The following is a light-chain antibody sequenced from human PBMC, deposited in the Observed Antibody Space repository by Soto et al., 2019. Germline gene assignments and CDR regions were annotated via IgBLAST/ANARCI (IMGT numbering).Light chain of an antibody. CDR2: SNN. CDR1: TSNVGSEH. V-gene: IGLV1-47*02. CDR3: AARDDGLNRHV. Sequence: QSVLTQPPSVSGTPGQRITISCSGSTSNVGSEHVYWYQQVPGTAPRLLVYSNNQRPSGVPDRFSASKSGTSASLAVSGLRSEDEAHDSGAARDDGLNRHVFGTGTKLT. J-gene: IGLJ1*01.